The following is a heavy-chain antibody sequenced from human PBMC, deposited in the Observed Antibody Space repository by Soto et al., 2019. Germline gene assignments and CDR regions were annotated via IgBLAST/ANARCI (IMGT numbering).Heavy chain of an antibody. CDR1: GYTFTSYA. D-gene: IGHD2-15*01. V-gene: IGHV1-8*02. J-gene: IGHJ3*02. CDR2: MNANSGNT. Sequence: SVTVSRKAAGYTFTSYAMHWVRQAPGQRLEWMGWMNANSGNTDYAQKFQGRVTMTRNTSISTAYMELSSLRSEDTAVYYCARWPLGYCSGGSCYKEAFDIWGQGTMVTVSS. CDR3: ARWPLGYCSGGSCYKEAFDI.